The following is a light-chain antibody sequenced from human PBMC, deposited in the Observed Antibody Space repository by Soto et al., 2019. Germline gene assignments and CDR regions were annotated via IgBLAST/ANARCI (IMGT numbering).Light chain of an antibody. J-gene: IGKJ4*01. CDR2: GAS. CDR1: QSVSSN. Sequence: EIVMTQSPATLSVSPGERATLSCRASQSVSSNLAWYQQKPGQAPRLLIYGASTRATGIPARFSGSGSGTAFTLPISSLQSEDFAVYYCQQYNNWPPGTFGGGTKVEIK. CDR3: QQYNNWPPGT. V-gene: IGKV3D-15*01.